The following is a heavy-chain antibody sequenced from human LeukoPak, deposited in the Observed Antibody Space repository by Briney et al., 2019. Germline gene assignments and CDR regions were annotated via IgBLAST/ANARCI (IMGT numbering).Heavy chain of an antibody. CDR3: ARDVGRSYDLDY. V-gene: IGHV1-18*01. CDR2: ISAYNGNT. Sequence: ASVKVSCKASGYTFTSYGISWVRQAPGQGLEWMGWISAYNGNTDYAQSLQGRVTMTIDTSTSTVYMELRSLRSDDTAVYYCARDVGRSYDLDYWGHGTLVTVSP. D-gene: IGHD3-16*01. CDR1: GYTFTSYG. J-gene: IGHJ4*01.